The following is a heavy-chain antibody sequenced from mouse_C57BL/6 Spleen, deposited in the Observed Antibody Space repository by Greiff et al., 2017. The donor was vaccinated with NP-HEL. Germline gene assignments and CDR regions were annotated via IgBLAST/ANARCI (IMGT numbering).Heavy chain of an antibody. Sequence: QVQLQQPGAELVRPGSSVKLSCKASGYTFTSYWMHWVKQRPIQGLEWIGNIDPSDSETHYNQKFKDKATLTVDKSSSTAYMQLSSLTSEDSAVYDCARGGISSPYYAMDYWGQGTSVTVSS. D-gene: IGHD1-1*01. CDR1: GYTFTSYW. CDR2: IDPSDSET. J-gene: IGHJ4*01. V-gene: IGHV1-52*01. CDR3: ARGGISSPYYAMDY.